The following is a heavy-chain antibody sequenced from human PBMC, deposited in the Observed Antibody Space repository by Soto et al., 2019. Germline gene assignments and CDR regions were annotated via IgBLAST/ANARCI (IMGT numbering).Heavy chain of an antibody. V-gene: IGHV4-59*01. CDR1: CGSISSYY. J-gene: IGHJ4*02. CDR2: IYYSGST. D-gene: IGHD3-22*01. CDR3: ARGHSSGDPCDY. Sequence: SETLSLTCTVSCGSISSYYWSWIRQPPGKGLEWIGYIYYSGSTNYNPSLKSRVTISVDTSKNQFSLKLSSVTAADTAVYYCARGHSSGDPCDYWGQGKLVTVPS.